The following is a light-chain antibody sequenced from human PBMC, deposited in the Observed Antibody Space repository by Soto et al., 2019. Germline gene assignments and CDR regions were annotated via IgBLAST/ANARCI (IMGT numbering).Light chain of an antibody. CDR2: DVS. CDR1: SSDVESYNL. J-gene: IGLJ1*01. V-gene: IGLV2-11*01. CDR3: GSYAGSYTFYV. Sequence: QSALTQPASVSGSPGQSITISCTGTSSDVESYNLVSWYQQHPGKAPKVMIYDVSKRPSGVPDRFSGSKSGNTASLTLSGLQAEDEADYYCGSYAGSYTFYVFGTGTKLTVL.